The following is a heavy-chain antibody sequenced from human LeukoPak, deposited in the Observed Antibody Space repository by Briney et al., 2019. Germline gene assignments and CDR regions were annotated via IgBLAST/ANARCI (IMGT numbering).Heavy chain of an antibody. D-gene: IGHD2-21*01. V-gene: IGHV1-18*01. J-gene: IGHJ3*02. Sequence: GASVKVSCKVSGYTFTKYGISWVRQAPGQGLEWMGWISGYNGNTNYAQRLQGRVTLTTDTFTSTAYMELRSLRSDDAAVYYCARQRVISSRSPDDAFDIWGQGTMVTVSS. CDR2: ISGYNGNT. CDR1: GYTFTKYG. CDR3: ARQRVISSRSPDDAFDI.